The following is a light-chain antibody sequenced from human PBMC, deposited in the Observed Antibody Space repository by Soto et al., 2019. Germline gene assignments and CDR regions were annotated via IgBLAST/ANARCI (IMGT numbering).Light chain of an antibody. CDR3: QQYHNWPPQYT. Sequence: EIVMTQSPATLSVSPGERATLSCRASQTVSSNLAWYQQKPGQAPRLLIHGASTRATGVPARFSGSGSGTEFTLTISRLQSEDFAVYYCQQYHNWPPQYTFGLGTKLQIK. CDR2: GAS. CDR1: QTVSSN. V-gene: IGKV3-15*01. J-gene: IGKJ2*01.